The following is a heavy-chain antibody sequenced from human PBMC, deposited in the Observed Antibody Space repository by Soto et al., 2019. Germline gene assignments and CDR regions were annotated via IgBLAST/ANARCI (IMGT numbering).Heavy chain of an antibody. Sequence: EVQLLESGGGLVQPAGSLRLSCAASGFTFSIYTMIWFRQAPGKGLEWVSSIYGNGRSTFYSASVKGRFTISRDNSGNTVYLQMSSLRAEDTAIYYCAKDFTPDSRWDIDYWGQGSLVTVSS. D-gene: IGHD1-26*01. CDR3: AKDFTPDSRWDIDY. J-gene: IGHJ4*02. CDR2: IYGNGRST. V-gene: IGHV3-23*01. CDR1: GFTFSIYT.